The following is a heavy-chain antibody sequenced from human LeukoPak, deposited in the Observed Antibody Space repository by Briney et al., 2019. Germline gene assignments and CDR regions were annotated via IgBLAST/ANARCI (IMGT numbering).Heavy chain of an antibody. V-gene: IGHV3-72*01. J-gene: IGHJ4*02. D-gene: IGHD2-2*01. Sequence: GGSLRLSCAASGFTFSDHYVDWVRQAPGKGLEWVGRTRNKANSYTTEYAASVKGRFTISRDDSKNSLYLQMNSLKTEDTAVYYCAAVGSTTIDYWGQGTLVTVSS. CDR3: AAVGSTTIDY. CDR2: TRNKANSYTT. CDR1: GFTFSDHY.